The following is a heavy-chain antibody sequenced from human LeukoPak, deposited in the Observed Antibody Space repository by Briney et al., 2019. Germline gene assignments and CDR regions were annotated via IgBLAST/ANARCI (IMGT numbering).Heavy chain of an antibody. D-gene: IGHD3-10*01. CDR1: GDSISSGDYS. J-gene: IGHJ5*02. CDR3: ARELWFVNAPGSWLDP. Sequence: SETLSLTCTVSGDSISSGDYSWSWIRQPSGKGLEWIGYIFHSGSAYYNPSLRSRVTISVDRSRNQFSLRLTSVTAADTAVYYCARELWFVNAPGSWLDPWGQGTLVTVSS. CDR2: IFHSGSA. V-gene: IGHV4-30-2*01.